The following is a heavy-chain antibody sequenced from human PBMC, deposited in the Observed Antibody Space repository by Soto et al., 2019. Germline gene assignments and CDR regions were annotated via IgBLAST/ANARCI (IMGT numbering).Heavy chain of an antibody. Sequence: ASVKVSCKASGYTFTSYGISWVRQAPGQGLEWMGWISAYNGNTNYAQKLQGRVTMTTDTSTSTAYMELRSLRSDDTAVYYCERVLPVVYENYGDYASWFDPWGQGTLVTVSS. J-gene: IGHJ5*02. D-gene: IGHD4-17*01. CDR2: ISAYNGNT. CDR1: GYTFTSYG. V-gene: IGHV1-18*01. CDR3: ERVLPVVYENYGDYASWFDP.